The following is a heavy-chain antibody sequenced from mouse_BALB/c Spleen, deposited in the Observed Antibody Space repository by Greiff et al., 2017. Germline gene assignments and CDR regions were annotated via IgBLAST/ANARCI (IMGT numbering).Heavy chain of an antibody. J-gene: IGHJ2*01. Sequence: DVHLVESGGGLVKPGGSLKLSCAASGFTFSSYTMSWVRQTPEKRLEWVATISSGGGNTYYPDSVKGRFTISRDNAKNNLYLQMSSLRSEDTALYYCARTGFYYGSSLYSFDYWGQGTTLTVSS. D-gene: IGHD1-1*01. CDR2: ISSGGGNT. CDR3: ARTGFYYGSSLYSFDY. V-gene: IGHV5-9*03. CDR1: GFTFSSYT.